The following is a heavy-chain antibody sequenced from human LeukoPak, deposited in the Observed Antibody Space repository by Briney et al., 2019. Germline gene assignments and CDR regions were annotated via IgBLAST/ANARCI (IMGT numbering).Heavy chain of an antibody. CDR2: ISAYNGNT. J-gene: IGHJ5*02. D-gene: IGHD2-21*02. Sequence: ASVKVSCKASGYTFTSYGISWVRQAPGQGLERMGWISAYNGNTNYAQKLQGRVTMTTDTSTSTAYMELRSLRSDDTAVYYCARLRTYCGGDCYSPWFDPWGQGTLVTVSS. CDR3: ARLRTYCGGDCYSPWFDP. V-gene: IGHV1-18*01. CDR1: GYTFTSYG.